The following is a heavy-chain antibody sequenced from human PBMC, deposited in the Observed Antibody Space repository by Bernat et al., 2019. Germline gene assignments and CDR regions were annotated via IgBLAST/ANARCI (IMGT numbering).Heavy chain of an antibody. CDR1: GGSISSSSYY. CDR3: VRHRGSPNFDY. D-gene: IGHD3-10*01. Sequence: QLQLQESGPGLVKPSETLSLTCTVSGGSISSSSYYWGWIRQPPGKGLEWIGSIYYSGSTYYNPSLKSRVTISVDTSKNQFSLKLSSVTATDTAVYYCVRHRGSPNFDYWGQGTLVTVSS. CDR2: IYYSGST. J-gene: IGHJ4*02. V-gene: IGHV4-39*01.